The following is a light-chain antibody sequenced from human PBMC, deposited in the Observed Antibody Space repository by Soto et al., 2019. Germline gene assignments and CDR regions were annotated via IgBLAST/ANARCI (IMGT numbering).Light chain of an antibody. CDR1: QGISSY. V-gene: IGKV1-9*01. CDR3: QHYNSYRWT. CDR2: AAS. J-gene: IGKJ1*01. Sequence: IQLTQSPSSLSASVGDRVTITCRASQGISSYLAWYQQKPGKAPKLLIYAASTLQSGVPSRFSGSGSGTEFTLTISSLQPDDFATYYCQHYNSYRWTFGQGTKVDIK.